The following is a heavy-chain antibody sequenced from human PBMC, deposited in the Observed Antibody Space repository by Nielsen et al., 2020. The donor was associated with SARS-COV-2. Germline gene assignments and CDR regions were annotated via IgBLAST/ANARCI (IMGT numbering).Heavy chain of an antibody. CDR2: ISGSGGST. CDR3: AGAARFLEWLSPFDY. D-gene: IGHD3-3*01. Sequence: GESLKISCAASGFTFSSYAMSWVRQAPGKGLEWVSAISGSGGSTYYADSVKGRFTISRDNAKNSLYLQMNSLRAEDTAVYYCAGAARFLEWLSPFDYWGQGTLVTVSS. V-gene: IGHV3-23*01. CDR1: GFTFSSYA. J-gene: IGHJ4*02.